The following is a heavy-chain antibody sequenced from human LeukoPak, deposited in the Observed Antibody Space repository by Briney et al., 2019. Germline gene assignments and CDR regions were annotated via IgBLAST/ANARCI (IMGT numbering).Heavy chain of an antibody. CDR1: GFSFHNYA. V-gene: IGHV3-23*01. CDR2: IIASSGAT. J-gene: IGHJ4*01. D-gene: IGHD5-12*01. Sequence: GGSLRLSCAASGFSFHNYAMNWVRQAPGKGLEWVSIIIASSGATVYADSVKGRFTISRDISKNTLYLQMNNLRVEDTAVYYCVKGAYDYIEVAYFDFWGQGILVTVSS. CDR3: VKGAYDYIEVAYFDF.